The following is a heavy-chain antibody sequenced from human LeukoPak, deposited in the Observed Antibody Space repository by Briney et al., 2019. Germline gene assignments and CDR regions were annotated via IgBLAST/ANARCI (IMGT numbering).Heavy chain of an antibody. CDR1: GWSFNDYY. D-gene: IGHD2-2*01. CDR2: INARGDT. V-gene: IGHV4-34*01. Sequence: SETLSLTCAVYGWSFNDYYWSWIRQPPGKGLEWVGEINARGDTNFNPSLKSRVTISVDTSKSQFSLTLTSMIAADTAVYYCARGQVPAARGYNWFDPWGQGTLVTVSS. CDR3: ARGQVPAARGYNWFDP. J-gene: IGHJ5*02.